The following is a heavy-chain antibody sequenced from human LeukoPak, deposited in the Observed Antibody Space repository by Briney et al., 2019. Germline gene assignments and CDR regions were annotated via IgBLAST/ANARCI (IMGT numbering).Heavy chain of an antibody. V-gene: IGHV5-51*01. CDR3: ARTPCSSTSCYARFDH. Sequence: PGESLKISCEGSGDSFITSWIGWVRQKPGEGLEWMASIYPGDSDIQYSPPFQGQVTISADKSTITAYLEWSSLKASDTAIYYCARTPCSSTSCYARFDHWGQGTLVTASS. CDR2: IYPGDSDI. D-gene: IGHD2-2*01. J-gene: IGHJ4*02. CDR1: GDSFITSW.